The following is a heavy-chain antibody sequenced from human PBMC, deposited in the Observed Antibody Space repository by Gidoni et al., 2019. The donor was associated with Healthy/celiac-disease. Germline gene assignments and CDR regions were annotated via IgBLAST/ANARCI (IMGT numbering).Heavy chain of an antibody. D-gene: IGHD3-9*01. CDR3: TTAYYDILTGFDY. J-gene: IGHJ4*02. CDR2: IKSKTDGGTT. CDR1: GFTFSNAW. Sequence: EVQLVESGGGLVKPGGSLRLSCAASGFTFSNAWMNWVRQAPGKGLEWVGRIKSKTDGGTTDYAAPVKGRFTISRDDSKNTLYLQMNSLKTEDTAVYYCTTAYYDILTGFDYWGQGTLVTVSS. V-gene: IGHV3-15*07.